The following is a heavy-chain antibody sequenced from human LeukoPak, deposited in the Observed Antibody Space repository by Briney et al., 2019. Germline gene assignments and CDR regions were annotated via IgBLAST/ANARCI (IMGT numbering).Heavy chain of an antibody. V-gene: IGHV1-18*01. D-gene: IGHD3-22*01. CDR1: GYTFTSYG. J-gene: IGHJ4*02. CDR3: ARCGSYYYDSSGYPDFDY. CDR2: ISAYNGNT. Sequence: GSVKASCKASGYTFTSYGISWVRQAPGQGLEWMGWISAYNGNTNYAQKLQGRVTMTTDTSTSTAYMELRSLRSDDTAVYYCARCGSYYYDSSGYPDFDYWGQGTLVTVSS.